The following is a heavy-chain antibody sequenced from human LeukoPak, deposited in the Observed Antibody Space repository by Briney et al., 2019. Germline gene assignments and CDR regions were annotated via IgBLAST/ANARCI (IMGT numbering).Heavy chain of an antibody. J-gene: IGHJ4*02. CDR3: ARAAPYVWGSYREFDY. Sequence: SETLSLTCTVSGGSISSYYWSWIRQPPGKGLEWIGYIYYSGSTNYNPSLKSRVTISVDTSKNQFSLKLSSVTAADTAVYYCARAAPYVWGSYREFDYWGQGTVVTVSS. CDR1: GGSISSYY. CDR2: IYYSGST. D-gene: IGHD3-16*02. V-gene: IGHV4-59*01.